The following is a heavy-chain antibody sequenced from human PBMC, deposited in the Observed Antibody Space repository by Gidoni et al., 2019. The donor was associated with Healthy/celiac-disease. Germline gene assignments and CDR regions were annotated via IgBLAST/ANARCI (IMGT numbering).Heavy chain of an antibody. CDR3: AGFYVGATKPPGAFDI. V-gene: IGHV4-39*01. Sequence: QLQLQESGPGLVKPSETLSLTCTVSGGSISSSSYYWGWIRQPPGKGLEWIGSIYYSGSTYYNPSLKSRVTISVDTSKNQFSLKLSSVTAADTAVYYCAGFYVGATKPPGAFDIWGQGTMVTVSS. D-gene: IGHD1-26*01. CDR1: GGSISSSSYY. CDR2: IYYSGST. J-gene: IGHJ3*02.